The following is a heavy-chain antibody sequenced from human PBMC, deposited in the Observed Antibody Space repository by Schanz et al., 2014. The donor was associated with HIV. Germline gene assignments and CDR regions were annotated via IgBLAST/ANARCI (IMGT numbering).Heavy chain of an antibody. CDR3: ARENHQPTGTHEVGKPQYRSGLDV. J-gene: IGHJ6*02. CDR2: IYYSGST. V-gene: IGHV4-31*03. Sequence: QVQLQESGPGLVKPSQTLSLTCNVSGASISSGGFYWSWIRQRPGKGLEWIAYIYYSGSTYYNPSLQNRTTISLDTSKTRFSLRLNSVTAADTAVYYCARENHQPTGTHEVGKPQYRSGLDVWGQGTTVTVSS. D-gene: IGHD1-1*01. CDR1: GASISSGGFY.